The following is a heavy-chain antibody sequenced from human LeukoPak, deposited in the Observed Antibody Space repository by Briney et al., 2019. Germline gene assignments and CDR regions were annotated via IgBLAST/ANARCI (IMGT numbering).Heavy chain of an antibody. J-gene: IGHJ4*02. V-gene: IGHV1-8*01. CDR3: TRGSLSGSSRDY. CDR1: GYTFTGYD. CDR2: MNPNTGDT. Sequence: ASVKVSCKASGYTFTGYDINWVRQATGQGLEWMGWMNPNTGDTGYAQKFQGRVTRTRNSSIDTAYMELSGLRSEDTAVYYCTRGSLSGSSRDYWGQGTLLTVSS. D-gene: IGHD1-26*01.